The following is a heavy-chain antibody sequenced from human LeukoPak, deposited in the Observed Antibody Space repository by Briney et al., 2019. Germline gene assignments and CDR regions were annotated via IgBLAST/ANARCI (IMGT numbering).Heavy chain of an antibody. D-gene: IGHD3-22*01. CDR3: AGLDYYDSSGYYY. CDR2: IYYSGST. J-gene: IGHJ4*02. CDR1: GGSISSYY. Sequence: SETLSLTYTVSGGSISSYYWSWIRQPPGKGLEWIGYIYYSGSTNYNPSLKSRVTISVDTSKNQFSLKLSSVTAADTAVYYCAGLDYYDSSGYYYWGQGTLVTVSS. V-gene: IGHV4-59*08.